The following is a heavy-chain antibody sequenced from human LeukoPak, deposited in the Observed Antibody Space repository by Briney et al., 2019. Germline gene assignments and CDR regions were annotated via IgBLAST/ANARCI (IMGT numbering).Heavy chain of an antibody. Sequence: GGSLRLSCAASGFTFSSYGMHWVRQAPGKGLEWVAVISYDGSNKYYADSVKGRFTISRDNSKNTLYLQMNSLRAEDTAVYYCAKGDSSSSVGMDVWGQGTTVTVSS. V-gene: IGHV3-30*18. J-gene: IGHJ6*02. D-gene: IGHD6-6*01. CDR2: ISYDGSNK. CDR3: AKGDSSSSVGMDV. CDR1: GFTFSSYG.